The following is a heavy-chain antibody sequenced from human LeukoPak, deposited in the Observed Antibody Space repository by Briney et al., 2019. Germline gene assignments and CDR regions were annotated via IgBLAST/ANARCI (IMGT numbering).Heavy chain of an antibody. CDR3: ARDHSSGWYGY. Sequence: PGGSLRLSCAASGFTFSSYAMHWVRQAPGKGLEWVAVISYDGSNKYYADSVKGRFTISRDNSKNTLYLQMNSLRAEDTAVYYCARDHSSGWYGYWGQGTLVTVSS. V-gene: IGHV3-30*04. D-gene: IGHD6-19*01. CDR2: ISYDGSNK. J-gene: IGHJ4*02. CDR1: GFTFSSYA.